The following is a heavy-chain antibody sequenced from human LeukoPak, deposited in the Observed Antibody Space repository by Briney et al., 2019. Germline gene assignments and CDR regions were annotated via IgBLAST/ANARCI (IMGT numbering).Heavy chain of an antibody. V-gene: IGHV4-30-2*01. Sequence: PSQTLSLTCAVSGGSISSGGYSWSWIRQPPGKGLEWIGYIYHSGSTHYNPSLKSRVTISVDRSKNQFSLKLSSVTAADTAVYYCARYCSSTSCYIGSWFDPWGQGTLVTVSS. D-gene: IGHD2-2*02. CDR2: IYHSGST. CDR3: ARYCSSTSCYIGSWFDP. J-gene: IGHJ5*02. CDR1: GGSISSGGYS.